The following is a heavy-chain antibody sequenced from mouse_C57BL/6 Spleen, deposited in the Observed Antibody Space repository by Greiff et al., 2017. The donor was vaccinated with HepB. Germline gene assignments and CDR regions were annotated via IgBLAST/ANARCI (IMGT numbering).Heavy chain of an antibody. CDR3: ARAHYYGSSYDYFDY. Sequence: QVQLQQPGTELVKPGASVKLSCKASGYTFTSYWMHWVKQRPGQGLEWIGNINPSNGGTNYNEKFKSKATLTVEKSSSTAYMQRSSLTSEDSAVYYCARAHYYGSSYDYFDYWGQGTTLTVSS. J-gene: IGHJ2*01. D-gene: IGHD1-1*01. CDR2: INPSNGGT. CDR1: GYTFTSYW. V-gene: IGHV1-53*01.